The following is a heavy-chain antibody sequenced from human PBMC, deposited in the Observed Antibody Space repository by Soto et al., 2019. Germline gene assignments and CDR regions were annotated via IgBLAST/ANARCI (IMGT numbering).Heavy chain of an antibody. CDR2: ISYDGSNK. V-gene: IGHV3-30*18. CDR3: AKGGEVTIFGVVIRLGMDV. CDR1: GFTFSSYG. D-gene: IGHD3-3*01. Sequence: GGSLRLSCAASGFTFSSYGMHWVRQAPGKGLEWVAVISYDGSNKYYADSVKGRFTISRDNSKNTLYLQMNSLRAEDTAVYYCAKGGEVTIFGVVIRLGMDVWGQGTTVTVSS. J-gene: IGHJ6*02.